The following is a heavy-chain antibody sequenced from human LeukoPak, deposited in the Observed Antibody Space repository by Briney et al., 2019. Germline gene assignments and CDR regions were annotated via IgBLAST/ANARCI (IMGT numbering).Heavy chain of an antibody. J-gene: IGHJ6*02. V-gene: IGHV3-9*01. D-gene: IGHD1-1*01. Sequence: PGGSLRLSCAASGFTFDDYAMHWVRHAPGKGLEWVSGISWNSGSIVYADSVKGRFTISRDNAKNSLYLQMNSLRAEDTALYYCAKDIQAGTTAGTGMDVWGQGTTVTVSS. CDR2: ISWNSGSI. CDR1: GFTFDDYA. CDR3: AKDIQAGTTAGTGMDV.